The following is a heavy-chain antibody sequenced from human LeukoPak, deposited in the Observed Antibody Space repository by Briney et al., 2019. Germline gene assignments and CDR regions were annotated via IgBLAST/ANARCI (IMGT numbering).Heavy chain of an antibody. CDR3: AREGRYDILTAYYPLNN. J-gene: IGHJ4*02. D-gene: IGHD3-9*01. V-gene: IGHV3-66*02. CDR1: GFTVSSNF. CDR2: IYIDGKT. Sequence: GGSLRLSCAASGFTVSSNFMSWVRLAPGKGLECVSVIYIDGKTFYAESVKGRFTISRDNSKNTLYLQMNSLRPEDTAVYYCAREGRYDILTAYYPLNNWGQEARVTVSS.